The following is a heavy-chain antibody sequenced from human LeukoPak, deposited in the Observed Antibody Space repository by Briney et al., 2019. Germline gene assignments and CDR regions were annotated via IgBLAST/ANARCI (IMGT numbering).Heavy chain of an antibody. Sequence: GGSLRLSCAASGFTVSSNYMSWVRQARGKGLEWVSVIYVDGTTYYADSVKGRFTISRDNSKNTLSLQMNSLRAEDTAVYYCARGDGYNFFDYWGQGTLVTVSS. CDR2: IYVDGTT. CDR1: GFTVSSNY. J-gene: IGHJ4*02. D-gene: IGHD5-24*01. V-gene: IGHV3-53*01. CDR3: ARGDGYNFFDY.